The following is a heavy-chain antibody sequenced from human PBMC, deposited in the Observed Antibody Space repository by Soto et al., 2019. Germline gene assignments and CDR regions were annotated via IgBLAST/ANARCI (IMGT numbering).Heavy chain of an antibody. J-gene: IGHJ6*02. CDR2: IYYSGSN. D-gene: IGHD3-10*01. CDR1: GGSISSYY. CDR3: ARGRHVYYYGSGRTIYYYYGMDV. Sequence: PSETLSLTCTVSGGSISSYYWSWIRQPPGKGLEWIGYIYYSGSNNYNPSLKSRVTISVDTSKNQFSLKLSSVTAADTAVYYCARGRHVYYYGSGRTIYYYYGMDVWGQGTTVTVSS. V-gene: IGHV4-59*12.